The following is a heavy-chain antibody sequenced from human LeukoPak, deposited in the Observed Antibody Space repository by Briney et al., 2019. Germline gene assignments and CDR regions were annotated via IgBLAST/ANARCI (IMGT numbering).Heavy chain of an antibody. Sequence: SETLSLTCSVSGGSISSYYWSWIRQPPGKGLEWIGYIYYSGSTNYNPSLKSRVTISVDTSKNQFSLKLSSVTAADTAVYYCARVASVYYSLLLDYWGQGTLVTVSS. CDR3: ARVASVYYSLLLDY. CDR2: IYYSGST. J-gene: IGHJ4*02. V-gene: IGHV4-59*01. D-gene: IGHD2-21*01. CDR1: GGSISSYY.